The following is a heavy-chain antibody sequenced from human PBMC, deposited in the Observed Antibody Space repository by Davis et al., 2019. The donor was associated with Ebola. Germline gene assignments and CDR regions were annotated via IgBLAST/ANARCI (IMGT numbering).Heavy chain of an antibody. CDR2: IIPIFGTA. Sequence: SVKVSCKASGGTFSSYAISWVRQAPGQGLEWMGGIIPIFGTANYAQKFQGRVTMTTDTSTSTAYMELRSLRSDDTAVYYCARGIAARPPFDYWGQGTLVTVSS. CDR1: GGTFSSYA. V-gene: IGHV1-69*05. CDR3: ARGIAARPPFDY. D-gene: IGHD6-6*01. J-gene: IGHJ4*02.